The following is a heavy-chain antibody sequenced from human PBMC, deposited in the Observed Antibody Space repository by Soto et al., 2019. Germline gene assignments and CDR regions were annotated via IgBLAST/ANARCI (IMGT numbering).Heavy chain of an antibody. CDR1: GYTFTSYA. D-gene: IGHD5-12*01. V-gene: IGHV1-3*01. J-gene: IGHJ5*02. CDR3: ARYEGYSGYGENWFDP. CDR2: INAGNGNT. Sequence: VASLKVSCKASGYTFTSYAMHWVRQAPGQRLEWMGWINAGNGNTKYSQKFQGRVTITRDTSASTAYMELSSLRSEDTAVYYCARYEGYSGYGENWFDPWGQGTLVTVSS.